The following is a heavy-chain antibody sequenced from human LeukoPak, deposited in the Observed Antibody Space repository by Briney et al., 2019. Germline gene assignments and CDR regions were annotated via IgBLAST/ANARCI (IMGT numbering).Heavy chain of an antibody. Sequence: GASVKVSCKASGYTFTGYYMHWVRQAPGQGLEWMGWINPNSGGTNYAQKFQGRVTMTRDTSISTAYMELSRLRSDDTAVYYCARDHGPWWLDLLGAFDIWGQGTMVTVSS. J-gene: IGHJ3*02. V-gene: IGHV1-2*02. CDR1: GYTFTGYY. CDR3: ARDHGPWWLDLLGAFDI. D-gene: IGHD6-19*01. CDR2: INPNSGGT.